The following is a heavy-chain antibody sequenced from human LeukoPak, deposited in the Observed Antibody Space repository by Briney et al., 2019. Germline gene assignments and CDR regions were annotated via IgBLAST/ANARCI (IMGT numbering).Heavy chain of an antibody. Sequence: GGSLRLSCAASGFTFSRNGMHWVRQAPGKGLEWVAVILPDGSDKYYADSVTGRFTISRDNAKNTLYLQMNSLRADDTAVFYCERNARDSVFDLWGQGTMVTVSS. CDR3: ERNARDSVFDL. V-gene: IGHV3-33*01. CDR2: ILPDGSDK. CDR1: GFTFSRNG. J-gene: IGHJ3*01.